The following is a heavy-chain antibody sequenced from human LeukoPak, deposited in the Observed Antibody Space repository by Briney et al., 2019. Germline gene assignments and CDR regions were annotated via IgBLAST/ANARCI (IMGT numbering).Heavy chain of an antibody. J-gene: IGHJ3*02. D-gene: IGHD3-10*02. CDR1: GFNFGSYS. CDR3: AKTPLGSGSSKRIAFDI. V-gene: IGHV3-23*01. CDR2: ISADSATT. Sequence: GGSLRLSCAASGFNFGSYSMTWVRQAPGKGLEWVSVISADSATTFYADSVKGRFTISRDNSKNTLYLQMNSLRAEDTAVYYCAKTPLGSGSSKRIAFDIWGQGTMVTVSS.